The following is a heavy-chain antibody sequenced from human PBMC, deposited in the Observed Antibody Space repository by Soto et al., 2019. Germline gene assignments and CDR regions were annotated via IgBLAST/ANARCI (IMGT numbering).Heavy chain of an antibody. CDR2: IDPSDSYT. CDR1: GYSFTSYW. D-gene: IGHD5-18*01. V-gene: IGHV5-10-1*01. Sequence: GESLKISCKGSGYSFTSYWISWVRQVPGKGLEWMGRIDPSDSYTNYSPSFQGHVTISADKSISTAYLQWSSLKASDTAMYYCARLSVDTAMVTWDQASYYYGMDVWGQGTTVTVSS. CDR3: ARLSVDTAMVTWDQASYYYGMDV. J-gene: IGHJ6*02.